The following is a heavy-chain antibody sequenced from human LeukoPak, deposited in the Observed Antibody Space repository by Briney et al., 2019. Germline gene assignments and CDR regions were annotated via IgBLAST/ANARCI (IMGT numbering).Heavy chain of an antibody. Sequence: GGSLRHSCAASGFTFSSYAMHWVRQAPGKGLEWVAVISYDGSNKYYADSVKGRFTISRDNSKNTLYLQMNSLRAEDTAVYYCAKARMVAATRSGFDYWGQGTLVTVSS. CDR3: AKARMVAATRSGFDY. V-gene: IGHV3-30*04. D-gene: IGHD2-15*01. CDR2: ISYDGSNK. J-gene: IGHJ4*02. CDR1: GFTFSSYA.